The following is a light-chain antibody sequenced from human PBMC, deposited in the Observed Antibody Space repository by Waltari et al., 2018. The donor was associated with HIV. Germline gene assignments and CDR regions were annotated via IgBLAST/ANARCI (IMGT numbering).Light chain of an antibody. Sequence: QSVLTQPPSASGTPGQRVTISCSGSSSNLGSNAVTWYQQPPGAAPKLLFYSDNQRPSGVPDRFSGSRSGTSASLAISGLQSGDEADYYCAAWDDSLNGPLFGGGTKLTVL. CDR2: SDN. J-gene: IGLJ3*02. CDR1: SSNLGSNA. CDR3: AAWDDSLNGPL. V-gene: IGLV1-44*01.